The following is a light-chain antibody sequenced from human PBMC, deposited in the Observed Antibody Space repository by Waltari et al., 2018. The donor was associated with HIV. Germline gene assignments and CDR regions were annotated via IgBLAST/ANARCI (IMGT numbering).Light chain of an antibody. CDR1: QGISSA. V-gene: IGKV1-13*02. J-gene: IGKJ4*01. Sequence: AIQLTQSPSSLSASVGDRVPITCRASQGISSALAWYQQKPGQAPKLLIYDASRLESGVPSRFSGSGSGTDFTLTISSLQPEDFATYYCQQFNSYPLTFGGGTKVEIK. CDR3: QQFNSYPLT. CDR2: DAS.